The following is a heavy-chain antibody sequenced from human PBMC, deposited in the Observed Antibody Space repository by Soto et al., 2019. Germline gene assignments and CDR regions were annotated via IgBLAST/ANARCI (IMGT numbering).Heavy chain of an antibody. J-gene: IGHJ4*02. CDR3: ARVIAFGGVIVNYFDY. Sequence: PSETLSLTCTVSGGSISSSSYYWGWIRQPPGKGLEWIGSIYYSGSTYYNPSLQSRVTISVDTSKNQFSLKLSSVTAADTAVYYCARVIAFGGVIVNYFDYWGQGTLVTVSS. CDR2: IYYSGST. CDR1: GGSISSSSYY. D-gene: IGHD3-16*02. V-gene: IGHV4-39*01.